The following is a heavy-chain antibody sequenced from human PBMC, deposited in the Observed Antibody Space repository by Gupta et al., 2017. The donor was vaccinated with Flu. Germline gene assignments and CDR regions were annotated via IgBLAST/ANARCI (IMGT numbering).Heavy chain of an antibody. CDR2: ITGSSAYI. V-gene: IGHV3-21*01. J-gene: IGHJ2*01. CDR3: AREWRSCSGDSCYPWYFDH. CDR1: DFFFRTLP. Sequence: VQQLLSCGGLVTPVGSLSPSSTTPDFFFRTLPITRVRHAPGRGLVWVSSITGSSAYIYYTDSVEGGFTTTRDNAKKSLKLQMNSRRGEDTAVYYCAREWRSCSGDSCYPWYFDHWGRGTLVTVSS. D-gene: IGHD2-15*01.